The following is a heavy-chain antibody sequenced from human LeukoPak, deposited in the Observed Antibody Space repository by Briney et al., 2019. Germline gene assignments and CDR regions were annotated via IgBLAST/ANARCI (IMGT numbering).Heavy chain of an antibody. Sequence: SETLSLTCSVSGGSPGDYYWNWIRQPAGQGLEWLGRIYYTGNTAYNPSLESRLTMSLDTAKNQFSLKVTSVTAADTAVYYCARGGTLFTYFDSWGQGTLVTVSS. CDR1: GGSPGDYY. J-gene: IGHJ4*02. CDR3: ARGGTLFTYFDS. V-gene: IGHV4-4*07. CDR2: IYYTGNT. D-gene: IGHD3-10*02.